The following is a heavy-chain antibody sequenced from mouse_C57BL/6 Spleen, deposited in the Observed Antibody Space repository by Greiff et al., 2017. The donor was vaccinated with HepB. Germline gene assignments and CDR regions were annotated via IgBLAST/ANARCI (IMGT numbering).Heavy chain of an antibody. CDR2: IDPENGDT. CDR3: TTDYSNYAFAY. J-gene: IGHJ3*01. V-gene: IGHV14-4*01. CDR1: GFNIKDDY. D-gene: IGHD2-5*01. Sequence: EVQLQQSGAELVRPGASVKLSCTASGFNIKDDYMHWVKQRPEQGLEWIGWIDPENGDTEYASKFQGTATITADTSSNTAYLQLSSLTSEDTAVYYCTTDYSNYAFAYWGQGTLVTVSA.